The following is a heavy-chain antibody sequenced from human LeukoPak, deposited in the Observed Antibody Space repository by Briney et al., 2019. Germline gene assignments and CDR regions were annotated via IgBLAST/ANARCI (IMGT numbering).Heavy chain of an antibody. J-gene: IGHJ6*03. V-gene: IGHV1-18*01. D-gene: IGHD3-3*01. Sequence: ASVRVSCKASGYTFTSYGISWVRQAPGQGLEWMGWISAYNGNTNYAQKLQGRVTMTTDTSTSTAYMELRSLRSDDTAVYYCARAHYDFWSGYPGYYYYMDVWGKGTTVTVSS. CDR2: ISAYNGNT. CDR3: ARAHYDFWSGYPGYYYYMDV. CDR1: GYTFTSYG.